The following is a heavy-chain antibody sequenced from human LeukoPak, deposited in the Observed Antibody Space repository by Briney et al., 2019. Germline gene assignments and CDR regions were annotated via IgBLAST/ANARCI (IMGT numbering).Heavy chain of an antibody. CDR1: GFTFSSYS. D-gene: IGHD3-16*01. CDR3: ARDATREDGYVYFDY. CDR2: ISSSGTTI. Sequence: PGGSLRLSCAASGFTFSSYSMNWVRQAPGKGLEWVSYISSSGTTIYYPDSVKGRFTISRDNAENSVFLQMNSLRAEDTAVYYCARDATREDGYVYFDYWGQGALVTVSS. V-gene: IGHV3-48*01. J-gene: IGHJ4*02.